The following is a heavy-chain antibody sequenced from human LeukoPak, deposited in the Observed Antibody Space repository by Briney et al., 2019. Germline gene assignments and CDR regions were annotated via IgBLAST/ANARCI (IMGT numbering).Heavy chain of an antibody. D-gene: IGHD1-1*01. CDR1: GLTFSSYW. Sequence: PGGSLRLSCAVSGLTFSSYWMHRVRQAPGKGLVWVSRINREGSSTSYADSVKGRFTISRDNSKSTLYLQMNSLRAEDTAVYHCAKYLEPTAVLMDVWGQGTTVTVSS. CDR3: AKYLEPTAVLMDV. J-gene: IGHJ6*02. V-gene: IGHV3-74*01. CDR2: INREGSST.